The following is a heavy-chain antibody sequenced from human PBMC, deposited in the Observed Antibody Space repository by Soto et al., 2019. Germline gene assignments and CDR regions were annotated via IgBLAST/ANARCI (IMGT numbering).Heavy chain of an antibody. D-gene: IGHD3-10*01. Sequence: SETLSLTCTVSGGSISSYYWSWIRQPPGKGLEWIGYIYYSGSTNYNPSLKSRVTISVDTSKNQFSLKLSSVTAADTAVYYCARLKMGFGELLYYYYVMDVWGQGTTVTVSS. V-gene: IGHV4-59*08. CDR2: IYYSGST. CDR1: GGSISSYY. J-gene: IGHJ6*02. CDR3: ARLKMGFGELLYYYYVMDV.